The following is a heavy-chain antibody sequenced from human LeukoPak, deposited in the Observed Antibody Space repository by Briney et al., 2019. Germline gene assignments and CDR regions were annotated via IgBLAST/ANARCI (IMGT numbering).Heavy chain of an antibody. CDR2: INPNSGGT. Sequence: ASVKVSCKASGYTFTGYYMHWVRQAPGQGLEWMGWINPNSGGTNYAQKFQGRVTMTRDTSISTAYMELSRLRSDDTAVYYCAIAVAGLGWFDPWGQGTLVTVSS. J-gene: IGHJ5*02. CDR1: GYTFTGYY. D-gene: IGHD6-19*01. CDR3: AIAVAGLGWFDP. V-gene: IGHV1-2*02.